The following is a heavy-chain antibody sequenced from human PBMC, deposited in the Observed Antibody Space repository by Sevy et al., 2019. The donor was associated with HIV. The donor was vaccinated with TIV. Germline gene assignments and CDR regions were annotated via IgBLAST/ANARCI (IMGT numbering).Heavy chain of an antibody. CDR2: ISFDGASR. D-gene: IGHD4-17*01. J-gene: IGHJ4*02. CDR3: AKDHAVTTEWVVFDS. V-gene: IGHV3-30*18. CDR1: GFTFSHYA. Sequence: GGSLRLSCAASGFTFSHYAMHWIRQAPGKGLEWVAAISFDGASRNYAYSVRGRFTISRDDSKNTVYLHMRGLRSEDTAVYFCAKDHAVTTEWVVFDSWGQGTLVTVSS.